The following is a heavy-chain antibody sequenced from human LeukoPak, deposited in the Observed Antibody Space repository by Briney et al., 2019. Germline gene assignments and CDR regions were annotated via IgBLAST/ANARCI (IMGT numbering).Heavy chain of an antibody. D-gene: IGHD3-10*01. CDR3: ARDLGNYYGSGSYYY. Sequence: SVKVSCKASGGTFSSYAISWVRQAPGQRLEWMGGIIPIFGTANSAQKFQGRVTINADESTSTAYVEPSSLRSEDTAVYYCARDLGNYYGSGSYYYWGQGTLVTVSS. CDR1: GGTFSSYA. CDR2: IIPIFGTA. V-gene: IGHV1-69*01. J-gene: IGHJ4*02.